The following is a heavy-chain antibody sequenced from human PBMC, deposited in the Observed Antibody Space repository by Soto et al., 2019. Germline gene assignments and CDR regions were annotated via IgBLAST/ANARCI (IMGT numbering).Heavy chain of an antibody. CDR3: ARDRDNSNWPNFDS. Sequence: ASVKVSCKASGFTFTSSAVQWVRQARGQRLEWIGWIVVGSGNTNYAQRFQGRVTITADRSTTTAYMELTSLRSEDTAVYYCARDRDNSNWPNFDSWGQGTLVTVSS. D-gene: IGHD6-13*01. CDR1: GFTFTSSA. V-gene: IGHV1-58*01. CDR2: IVVGSGNT. J-gene: IGHJ4*02.